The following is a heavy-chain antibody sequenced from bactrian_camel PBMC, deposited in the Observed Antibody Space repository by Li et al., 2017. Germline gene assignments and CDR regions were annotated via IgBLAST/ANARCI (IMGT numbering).Heavy chain of an antibody. Sequence: HVQLVESGGGSVQAGGSLRLSCAASGPSTYMYCMGWFRQAPGKERERVALIDSDGTANVADSVKGRFTISLGSGVNTIDLQMNSLRPEDTAKYYCAAWPRRYNVDCPSEDSAYTGWGQGTQVTVS. CDR3: AAWPRRYNVDCPSEDSAYTG. J-gene: IGHJ4*01. CDR1: GPSTYMYC. D-gene: IGHD2*01. V-gene: IGHV3S53*01. CDR2: IDSDGTA.